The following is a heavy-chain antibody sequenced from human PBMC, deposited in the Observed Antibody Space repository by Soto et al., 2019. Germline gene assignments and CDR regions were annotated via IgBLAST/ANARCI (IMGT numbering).Heavy chain of an antibody. J-gene: IGHJ4*02. Sequence: ASVKVSCKASGGTFSSYAISWVRQAPGQGLEWMGGIIPIFGTANYAQKFQGRVTITADKSTSTAYMELSSLRSEDTAVYYCAYCGGDCYSGDFDYWGQGTLVTVSS. D-gene: IGHD2-21*02. CDR3: AYCGGDCYSGDFDY. CDR2: IIPIFGTA. CDR1: GGTFSSYA. V-gene: IGHV1-69*06.